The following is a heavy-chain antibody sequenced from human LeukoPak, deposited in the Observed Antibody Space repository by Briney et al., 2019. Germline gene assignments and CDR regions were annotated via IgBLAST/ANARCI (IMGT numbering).Heavy chain of an antibody. Sequence: GGSLRLSCAASGFTFSSYNMNWVRQAPGKGLEWVSSISSSSSYIYYADSVKGRFTISRDNAKKSLYLQMNSLRVEDTAVYYCAELGITMIGGVWGKGTTVTISS. V-gene: IGHV3-21*01. J-gene: IGHJ6*04. D-gene: IGHD3-10*02. CDR3: AELGITMIGGV. CDR1: GFTFSSYN. CDR2: ISSSSSYI.